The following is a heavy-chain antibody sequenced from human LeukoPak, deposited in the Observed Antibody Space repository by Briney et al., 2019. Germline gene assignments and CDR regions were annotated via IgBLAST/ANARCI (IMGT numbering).Heavy chain of an antibody. D-gene: IGHD5-18*01. J-gene: IGHJ4*02. CDR2: ITSSSSTI. V-gene: IGHV3-48*01. CDR3: ARAWSGYTYGYYY. CDR1: GFTFSDYN. Sequence: GGSLRLSCAASGFTFSDYNMNRVRQAPGKGLEWVSYITSSSSTIYYADSVKGRFTISRDNAKNSLYLQMNSLRAEDTAVYYCARAWSGYTYGYYYWGQGTLVTVSS.